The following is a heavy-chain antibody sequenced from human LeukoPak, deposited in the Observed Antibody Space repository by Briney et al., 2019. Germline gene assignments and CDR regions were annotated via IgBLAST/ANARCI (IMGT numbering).Heavy chain of an antibody. V-gene: IGHV4-38-2*01. CDR2: IYHSGST. CDR1: GYSISSGYY. Sequence: PSETLSLTCAVSGYSISSGYYWGWIRQPPGKGLEWIGSIYHSGSTYYNPSLKSRVTISVDTSKNQFSLKLSSVTAADAALDYCARKGYCSSTSCPMDDYWGQGTLVTVS. J-gene: IGHJ4*02. D-gene: IGHD2-2*01. CDR3: ARKGYCSSTSCPMDDY.